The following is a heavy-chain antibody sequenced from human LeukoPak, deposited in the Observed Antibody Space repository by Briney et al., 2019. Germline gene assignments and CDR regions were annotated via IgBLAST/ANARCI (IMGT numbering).Heavy chain of an antibody. Sequence: SGGSLRLSCAAPGFTFSSYSMNWVRQAPGKGLEWVSSISSSSSYIYYADSVKGRFTISRDNAKNSLYLQMNSLRAEDTAVYYCARDHRDYYGSGSYYLYWGQGTLVTVSS. CDR3: ARDHRDYYGSGSYYLY. V-gene: IGHV3-21*01. CDR2: ISSSSSYI. D-gene: IGHD3-10*01. J-gene: IGHJ4*02. CDR1: GFTFSSYS.